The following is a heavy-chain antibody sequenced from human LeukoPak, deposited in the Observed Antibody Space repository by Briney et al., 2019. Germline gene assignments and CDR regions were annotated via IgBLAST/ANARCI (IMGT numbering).Heavy chain of an antibody. J-gene: IGHJ4*02. CDR3: ARDSAVAGISFDY. CDR1: GYTFTAYY. V-gene: IGHV1-2*02. Sequence: GASVKVSCKASGYTFTAYYIHWVRQAPGQGLEWMGWINPNSGATNYAQKLQGRVTMTTDTSTSTAYMELRSLRSDDTAVYYCARDSAVAGISFDYWGQGTLVTVSS. D-gene: IGHD6-19*01. CDR2: INPNSGAT.